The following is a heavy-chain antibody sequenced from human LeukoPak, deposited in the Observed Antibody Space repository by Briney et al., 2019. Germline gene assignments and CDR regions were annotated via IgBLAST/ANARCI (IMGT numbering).Heavy chain of an antibody. CDR2: IRQDGSEK. Sequence: GGSLRLSCAASGFTFSNYWMTWVRQAPGKGLEWVADIRQDGSEKLYVKSVGGRFTISRDNAKMSLFLQMDSLRAEDTAVYYCARDNGVVHGVYYMDVWGKGTTVAVS. CDR1: GFTFSNYW. V-gene: IGHV3-7*01. CDR3: ARDNGVVHGVYYMDV. J-gene: IGHJ6*03. D-gene: IGHD3-3*01.